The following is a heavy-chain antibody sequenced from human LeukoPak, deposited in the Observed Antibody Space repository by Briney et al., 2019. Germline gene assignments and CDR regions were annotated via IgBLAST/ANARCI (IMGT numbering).Heavy chain of an antibody. CDR1: GLTFSSHW. CDR3: AKTHIVLMVYFDY. V-gene: IGHV3-74*01. D-gene: IGHD2-8*01. J-gene: IGHJ4*02. CDR2: ITNDGSST. Sequence: GGSLRLSCAASGLTFSSHWMHWVRQAPGKGLVWVSRITNDGSSTTYADSVKGRFTISRDNAKNMLYLQVNSLRAEDTAVYYCAKTHIVLMVYFDYWGQGTLVTVSS.